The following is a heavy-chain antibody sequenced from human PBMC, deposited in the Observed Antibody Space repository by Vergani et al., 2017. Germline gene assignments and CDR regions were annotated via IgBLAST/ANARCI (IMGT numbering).Heavy chain of an antibody. CDR2: INHSGST. D-gene: IGHD2-2*02. Sequence: QVQLQQWGAGLLKPSETLSLTCAVYGGSFSGYYWSWIRQPPGXGLEWIGEINHSGSTNYNPPLKRRVTISVDTSKNQFSLKLSSVTAADTAVYYCARGIKYCSRTSCYTNYYYYMDVWGKGTTVTVSS. CDR1: GGSFSGYY. V-gene: IGHV4-34*01. J-gene: IGHJ6*03. CDR3: ARGIKYCSRTSCYTNYYYYMDV.